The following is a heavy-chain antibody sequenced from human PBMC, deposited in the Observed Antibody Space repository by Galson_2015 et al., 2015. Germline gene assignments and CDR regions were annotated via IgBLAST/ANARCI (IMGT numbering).Heavy chain of an antibody. CDR2: INSGNANT. CDR3: ARAVVGATRGLDY. D-gene: IGHD1-26*01. CDR1: GYTFSNYV. V-gene: IGHV1-3*01. Sequence: SVKVSCKASGYTFSNYVMHWVRQAPGQRLEWMGWINSGNANTTYSQKFQGRVTTTRDTSASTAYMELTTLRSEDTAVYYCARAVVGATRGLDYWGQGTLVTVSS. J-gene: IGHJ4*02.